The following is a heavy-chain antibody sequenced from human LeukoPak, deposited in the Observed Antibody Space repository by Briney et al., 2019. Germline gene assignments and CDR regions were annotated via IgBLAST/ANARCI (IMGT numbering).Heavy chain of an antibody. CDR1: GGSISSYY. Sequence: SETLSLTCTVSGGSISSYYWSWIRQPAGKGLEWIGHIYPSGSTSYNPSLRSRVTMSVDTSKNQFSLNLSSVTAADTAVYYCARGGPDHERYWGQGTLVTVSS. V-gene: IGHV4-4*07. CDR3: ARGGPDHERY. D-gene: IGHD1-1*01. CDR2: IYPSGST. J-gene: IGHJ4*02.